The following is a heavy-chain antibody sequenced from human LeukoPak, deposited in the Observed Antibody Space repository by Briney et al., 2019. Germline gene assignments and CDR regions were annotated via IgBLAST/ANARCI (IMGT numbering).Heavy chain of an antibody. Sequence: ASVKVSCKASGYTFTGYYMHWVRQAPGQGLEWMGWINPNSGGTNYAQKFQGRVTMTRDTSISTAYMELSRLRSDDTAVYYCARNEYSGSYYWFDPWGQGTLVTVSS. V-gene: IGHV1-2*02. CDR1: GYTFTGYY. J-gene: IGHJ5*02. CDR3: ARNEYSGSYYWFDP. D-gene: IGHD1-26*01. CDR2: INPNSGGT.